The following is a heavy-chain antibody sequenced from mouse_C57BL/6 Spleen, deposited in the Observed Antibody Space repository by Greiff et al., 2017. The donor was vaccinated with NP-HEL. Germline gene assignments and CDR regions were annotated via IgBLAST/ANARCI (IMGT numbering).Heavy chain of an antibody. CDR3: ARERPWDWYFDV. V-gene: IGHV3-6*01. CDR1: GYSITSGYY. Sequence: EVQLQQSGPGLVKPSQSLSLTCSVTGYSITSGYYWNWIRQFPGNKLEWMGYISYDGSNNYNPSLKNRIFITRDTSKNQFFLKLNSVTTEDTATYYCARERPWDWYFDVWGTGTTVTVSS. J-gene: IGHJ1*03. CDR2: ISYDGSN.